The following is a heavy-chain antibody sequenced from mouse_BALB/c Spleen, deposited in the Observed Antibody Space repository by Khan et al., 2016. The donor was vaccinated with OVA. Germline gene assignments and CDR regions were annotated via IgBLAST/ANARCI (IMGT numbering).Heavy chain of an antibody. CDR2: IWGDGRT. Sequence: QVQLKESGPGLVAPSQSLSITCTVSGFSLTGYGVNWVRQPPGKGLEWLGMIWGDGRTDYNSALKSRLSISKDNSTSQVFLYMNSLQTDDTARYYCARGVYYYGSRTMDYWGQGTSVTVSS. J-gene: IGHJ4*01. CDR1: GFSLTGYG. V-gene: IGHV2-6-7*01. D-gene: IGHD1-1*01. CDR3: ARGVYYYGSRTMDY.